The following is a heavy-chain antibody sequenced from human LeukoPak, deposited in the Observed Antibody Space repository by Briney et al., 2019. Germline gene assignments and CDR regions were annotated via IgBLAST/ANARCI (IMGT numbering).Heavy chain of an antibody. Sequence: GGSLRLSCAASGFTVTSNYMSWVRQAPGKGLEWVSVIYGGGGGSTYYADSVKGRFTISRDNAKNSLYLQMNSLRAEDTAVYYCARDGSYLDYWGQGTLVTVSS. CDR1: GFTVTSNY. D-gene: IGHD1-26*01. J-gene: IGHJ4*02. CDR3: ARDGSYLDY. V-gene: IGHV3-53*01. CDR2: IYGGGGGST.